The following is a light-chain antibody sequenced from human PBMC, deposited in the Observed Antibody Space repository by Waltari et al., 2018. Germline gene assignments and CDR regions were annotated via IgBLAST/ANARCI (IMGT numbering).Light chain of an antibody. CDR1: HIGIKR. V-gene: IGLV3-21*02. J-gene: IGLJ3*02. CDR3: QVWDSSSDHRV. Sequence: SYVLTQPPSVSVAPGQTARITCGGNHIGIKRVHWYQQKPGQAPVLVAYDDSDRPSGIPERFSGSNSGNTATQTISRVEAGDEADYYCQVWDSSSDHRVFGGGTKLTVL. CDR2: DDS.